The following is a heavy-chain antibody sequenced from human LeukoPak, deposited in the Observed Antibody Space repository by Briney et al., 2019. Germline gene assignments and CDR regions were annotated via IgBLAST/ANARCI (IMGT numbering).Heavy chain of an antibody. CDR3: ARVDSRASWFDP. CDR2: ISSSSSYI. CDR1: GFTFSSYS. Sequence: GGSLRLSCAASGFTFSSYSMNWVRQAPGKGLEWVSSISSSSSYIYYAGSVKGRFTISRDNAKNSLYLQMNSLRAEDTAVYYCARVDSRASWFDPWGQGTLVTVSP. D-gene: IGHD3/OR15-3a*01. V-gene: IGHV3-21*01. J-gene: IGHJ5*02.